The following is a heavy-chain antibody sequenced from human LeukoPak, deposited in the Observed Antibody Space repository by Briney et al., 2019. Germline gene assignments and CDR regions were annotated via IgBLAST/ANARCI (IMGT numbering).Heavy chain of an antibody. V-gene: IGHV4-59*08. D-gene: IGHD3-10*01. J-gene: IGHJ3*02. Sequence: SETLSLTCTVSGGSISSYYWSWVRQPPGKGLEWIGYISYSGSTNFNPSLKSRVTISVDTSKSRFSLELSSVTAADTAVYYCARREVRGATYLPDAFDIWGQGALVTVSS. CDR1: GGSISSYY. CDR3: ARREVRGATYLPDAFDI. CDR2: ISYSGST.